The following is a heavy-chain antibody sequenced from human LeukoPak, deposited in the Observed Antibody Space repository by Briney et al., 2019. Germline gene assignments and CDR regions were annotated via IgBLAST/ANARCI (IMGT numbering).Heavy chain of an antibody. Sequence: PGGSLRLSCAASGFTFSDNWMHWVRQAPGKGLVWVSVISSDGRSTIYADSVKGRFTISRDNAKNTLYLQMDSLRAEDTAVYFCASQLRGNVYWGQGTLVTVSS. CDR2: ISSDGRST. D-gene: IGHD3-16*01. V-gene: IGHV3-74*01. CDR3: ASQLRGNVY. J-gene: IGHJ4*02. CDR1: GFTFSDNW.